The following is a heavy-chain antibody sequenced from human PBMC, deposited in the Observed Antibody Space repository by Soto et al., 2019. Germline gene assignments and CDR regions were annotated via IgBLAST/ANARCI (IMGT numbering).Heavy chain of an antibody. Sequence: QVQLQESGPGLVKPSQTLSLTCTVSGGSISSGGYYWSWIRQHPGKGLEWIGYIYYSGSTYYNPSLKSRVNIAVDTSKNQFSLKLSSVTAADTAVYYCARRAVNNWFYPWGQGTLVTVSS. CDR1: GGSISSGGYY. CDR2: IYYSGST. CDR3: ARRAVNNWFYP. J-gene: IGHJ5*02. V-gene: IGHV4-31*03.